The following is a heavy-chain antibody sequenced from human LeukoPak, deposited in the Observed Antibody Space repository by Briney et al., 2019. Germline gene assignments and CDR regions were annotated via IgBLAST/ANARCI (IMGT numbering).Heavy chain of an antibody. V-gene: IGHV3-64*01. CDR2: ISSNGGST. CDR1: GFTFSSYA. D-gene: IGHD4-11*01. Sequence: GGSLRLSCADSGFTFSSYAMHWVRQAPGKGLEYVSAISSNGGSTYYANSVKGRFTISRYNSKNTLYLQMGSLRAEDMAVYYCARGRTTDPLNWFDPWGQGTLVTVSS. CDR3: ARGRTTDPLNWFDP. J-gene: IGHJ5*02.